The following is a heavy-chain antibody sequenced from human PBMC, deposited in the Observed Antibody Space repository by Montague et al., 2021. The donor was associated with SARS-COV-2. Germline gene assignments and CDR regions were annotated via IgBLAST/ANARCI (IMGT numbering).Heavy chain of an antibody. Sequence: SETLSLTCSVSGGSISRSSHYWAWIRQPPGRRLEWIGTIYYSGTTLYHPSLKSRITMSVDTSDNQFSLQLNSVSATDTAIYYCARAQMAVTEYYPDYWGQGILVTVSS. D-gene: IGHD2/OR15-2a*01. CDR1: GGSISRSSHY. J-gene: IGHJ4*02. CDR3: ARAQMAVTEYYPDY. V-gene: IGHV4-39*01. CDR2: IYYSGTT.